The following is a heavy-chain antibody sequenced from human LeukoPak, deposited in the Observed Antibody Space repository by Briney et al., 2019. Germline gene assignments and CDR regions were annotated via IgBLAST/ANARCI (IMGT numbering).Heavy chain of an antibody. D-gene: IGHD2/OR15-2a*01. CDR2: INPSGGST. Sequence: ASVKVSCKASGYTFTSYYMHWVRQAPGQGLGWMGIINPSGGSTSYAQKFQGRVTMTRDTSTSTVYMELSSLRSEDTAVYYCARVQGNIPNYYYGMDVWGQGTTVTVSS. J-gene: IGHJ6*02. CDR1: GYTFTSYY. CDR3: ARVQGNIPNYYYGMDV. V-gene: IGHV1-46*01.